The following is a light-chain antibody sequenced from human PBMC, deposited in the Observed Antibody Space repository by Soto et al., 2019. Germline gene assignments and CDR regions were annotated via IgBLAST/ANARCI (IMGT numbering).Light chain of an antibody. Sequence: QSALTQPASVSGSPGQSITISCLGTSSDVGGYNYVSWDQQHPGKAPKLMIYEVSNRPSGVSNRFSGSKSGNTASLTISGLQAEDEADYYCSSYTSSSTLYVFGTGTKVTVL. CDR3: SSYTSSSTLYV. V-gene: IGLV2-14*01. J-gene: IGLJ1*01. CDR1: SSDVGGYNY. CDR2: EVS.